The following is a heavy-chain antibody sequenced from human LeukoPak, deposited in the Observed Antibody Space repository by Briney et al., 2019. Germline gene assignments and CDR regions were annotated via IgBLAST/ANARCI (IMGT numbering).Heavy chain of an antibody. J-gene: IGHJ4*02. Sequence: GGSLRLSCAASGFTFSRNGMHWVRQAPGKGLEWVAFIRYDESNRYYVDSVKGRFTISRDNSKNTLYLQMNSLRAEDTAVYYCAKGWFGDKDYWGQGTLVTVSS. CDR3: AKGWFGDKDY. CDR2: IRYDESNR. D-gene: IGHD3-10*01. V-gene: IGHV3-30*02. CDR1: GFTFSRNG.